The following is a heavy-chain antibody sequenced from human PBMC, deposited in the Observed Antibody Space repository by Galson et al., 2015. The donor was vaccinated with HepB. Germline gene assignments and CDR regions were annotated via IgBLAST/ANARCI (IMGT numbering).Heavy chain of an antibody. CDR3: ARPETTVVTPYYYYGMDV. D-gene: IGHD4-23*01. Sequence: SVKVSCKASGYTFTSYGISWVRQAPGQGLEWMGRIIPILGIANYAQKFQGRVTITADKSTSTAYMELSSLRSEDTAVYYCARPETTVVTPYYYYGMDVWGQGTTVTVSS. J-gene: IGHJ6*02. V-gene: IGHV1-69*04. CDR1: GYTFTSYG. CDR2: IIPILGIA.